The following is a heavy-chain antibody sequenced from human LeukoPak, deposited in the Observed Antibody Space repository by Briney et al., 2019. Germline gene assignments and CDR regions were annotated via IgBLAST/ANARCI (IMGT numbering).Heavy chain of an antibody. CDR3: ARGGLVVVTAGAFDI. D-gene: IGHD2-21*02. CDR1: GGPISSYY. J-gene: IGHJ3*02. CDR2: IYYSGST. V-gene: IGHV4-59*01. Sequence: SETLSLTCTVSGGPISSYYWSWIRQPPGKGLEWIGYIYYSGSTNYNPSLKSRVTISVDTSKNQFSLKLSSVTAADTAVYYCARGGLVVVTAGAFDIWGQGTMVTVSS.